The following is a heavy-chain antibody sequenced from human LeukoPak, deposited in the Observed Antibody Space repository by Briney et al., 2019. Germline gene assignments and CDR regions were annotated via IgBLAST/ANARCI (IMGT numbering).Heavy chain of an antibody. J-gene: IGHJ6*03. D-gene: IGHD6-19*01. Sequence: GGSLRLSCAGSGFTFSRYSMNWFRQAPGKGLERVSSISSRSTDIFYADSVKGRFTISRDNAKNSLYLQMNSLGAEDTAVYYCARDAQWLVPEGYFYYMDVWGKGTTVTVSS. CDR2: ISSRSTDI. CDR1: GFTFSRYS. CDR3: ARDAQWLVPEGYFYYMDV. V-gene: IGHV3-21*01.